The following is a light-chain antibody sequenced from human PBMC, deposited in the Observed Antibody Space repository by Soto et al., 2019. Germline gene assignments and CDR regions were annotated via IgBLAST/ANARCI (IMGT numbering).Light chain of an antibody. CDR3: SSYTSSSTYNYV. V-gene: IGLV2-14*01. CDR1: SSDVGGYNY. Sequence: QSALTQPASVSGSPGQSITISCTGTSSDVGGYNYVSWYQQHPGKAPKLMIYDVSNRPSGVSNRFSGSKSGNTASLTISGLQADDEADYYCSSYTSSSTYNYVFGTGTKLTVL. J-gene: IGLJ1*01. CDR2: DVS.